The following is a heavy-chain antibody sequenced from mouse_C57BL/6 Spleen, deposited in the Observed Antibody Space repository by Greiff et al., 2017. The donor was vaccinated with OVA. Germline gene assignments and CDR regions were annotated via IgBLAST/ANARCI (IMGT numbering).Heavy chain of an antibody. J-gene: IGHJ3*01. Sequence: VQLVESGPELVKPGASVKLSCKASGYTFTSYDINWVKQRPGQGLEWIGWIYPRDGSTKYNEKFKGKATLTVDTSSSTAYMELHSLTSEDSAVYFCARTDDYDGAWFAYWGQGTLVTVSA. CDR1: GYTFTSYD. V-gene: IGHV1-85*01. D-gene: IGHD2-4*01. CDR2: IYPRDGST. CDR3: ARTDDYDGAWFAY.